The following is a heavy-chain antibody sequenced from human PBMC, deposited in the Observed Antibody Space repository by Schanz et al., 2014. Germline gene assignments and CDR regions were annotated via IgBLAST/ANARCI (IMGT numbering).Heavy chain of an antibody. J-gene: IGHJ4*02. D-gene: IGHD3-9*01. V-gene: IGHV3-30*04. CDR3: ARGVARERYSDWLELDY. Sequence: QVQLVESGGGVVQPGRSLRLSCAASGFTFSTCAMHWVRQAPGKGLEWVAVRTYEGNDKYYGDSEKGRFTISRDSPKNRLYLQMNSLRPEDSGVYYCARGVARERYSDWLELDYWGQGTLVTVSS. CDR1: GFTFSTCA. CDR2: RTYEGNDK.